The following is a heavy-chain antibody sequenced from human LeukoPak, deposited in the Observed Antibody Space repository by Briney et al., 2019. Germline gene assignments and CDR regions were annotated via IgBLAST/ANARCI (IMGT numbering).Heavy chain of an antibody. CDR2: ISYDGSNK. V-gene: IGHV3-30*03. CDR3: AYRADY. CDR1: GFTFSNYS. J-gene: IGHJ4*02. D-gene: IGHD1-14*01. Sequence: GGSLRLSCAASGFTFSNYSMNWVRQAPGKGLEWVAVISYDGSNKYYADSVKGRFTISRDNSKNTLHLQMNSLRAEDTAVYYCAYRADYRGQGTLVTVSS.